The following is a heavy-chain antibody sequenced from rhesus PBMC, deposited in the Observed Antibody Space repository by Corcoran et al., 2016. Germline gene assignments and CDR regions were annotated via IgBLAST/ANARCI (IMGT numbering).Heavy chain of an antibody. Sequence: QLQLQESGPGLVKPSETLSLTCAVSGGSISRHYWSWIRQPPGKGLAGIGRIFGSGGTIDYNPSRKRRVTLSTDTSKNQFSLKLNSGTAADTAVYYCARGCSGIGCPLVNIDYWGQGVLVTVSS. V-gene: IGHV4-173*01. CDR1: GGSISRHY. CDR2: IFGSGGTI. J-gene: IGHJ4*01. CDR3: ARGCSGIGCPLVNIDY. D-gene: IGHD2-21*01.